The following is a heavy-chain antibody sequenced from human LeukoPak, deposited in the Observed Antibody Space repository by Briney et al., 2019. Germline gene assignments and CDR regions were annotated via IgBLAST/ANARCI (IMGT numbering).Heavy chain of an antibody. CDR1: GGSISSSSYY. CDR2: IYYSGST. CDR3: ASSIYYYYYMGV. V-gene: IGHV4-39*01. J-gene: IGHJ6*03. D-gene: IGHD5-24*01. Sequence: SETLSLTCTVSGGSISSSSYYWGWIRQPPGKGLEWIGSIYYSGSTYYNPSLKSRVTISVDTSKNQFSLKLSSVTAADTAVYYCASSIYYYYYMGVWGKGTTVTISS.